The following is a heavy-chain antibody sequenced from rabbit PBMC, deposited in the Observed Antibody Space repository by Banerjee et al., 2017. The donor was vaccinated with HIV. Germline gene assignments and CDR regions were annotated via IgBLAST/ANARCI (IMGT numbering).Heavy chain of an antibody. J-gene: IGHJ2*01. V-gene: IGHV1S40*01. CDR1: GVSFSGSSY. CDR3: ARNYVNAFDP. CDR2: IETDSSGFT. D-gene: IGHD1-1*01. Sequence: QSLEESGGDLVKPGASLTLTCTASGVSFSGSSYMCWVRQAPGKGLEWIACIETDSSGFTYFATWAKGRFTISKTSSTTVTLQMTSLTAADTATYFCARNYVNAFDPWGPGTLVTVS.